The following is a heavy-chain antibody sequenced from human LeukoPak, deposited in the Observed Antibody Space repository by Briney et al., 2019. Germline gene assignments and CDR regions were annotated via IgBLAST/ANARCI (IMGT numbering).Heavy chain of an antibody. CDR2: ISAYNGNT. Sequence: ASVKVSCKASGYTFTSYDINWVRQATGQGLEWMGWISAYNGNTNYAQKLQGRVTMTTDTSTSTAYMELRSLRSDDTAVYYCARGYYGSGSYYTGDAFDIWGQGTMVTVSS. CDR1: GYTFTSYD. CDR3: ARGYYGSGSYYTGDAFDI. D-gene: IGHD3-10*01. J-gene: IGHJ3*02. V-gene: IGHV1-18*01.